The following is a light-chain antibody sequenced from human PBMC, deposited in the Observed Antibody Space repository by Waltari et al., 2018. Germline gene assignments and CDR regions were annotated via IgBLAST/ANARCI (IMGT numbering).Light chain of an antibody. CDR1: QNIDNH. J-gene: IGKJ4*01. Sequence: EVVMTQSPAALSVSPGESVTLSCKASQNIDNHLAWYQQKPGQSPRLLLYGASTRATGVPARFSGSGSGTEFTLTISSLQSEDCAVFYCQQYNRWPPLTFGGGTKVEIK. CDR3: QQYNRWPPLT. CDR2: GAS. V-gene: IGKV3-15*01.